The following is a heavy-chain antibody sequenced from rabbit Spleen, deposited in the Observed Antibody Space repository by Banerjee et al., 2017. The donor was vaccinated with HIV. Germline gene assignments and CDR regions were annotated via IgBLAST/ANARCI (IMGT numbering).Heavy chain of an antibody. J-gene: IGHJ4*01. V-gene: IGHV1S45*01. Sequence: QEQLVEYGGDLVQPEGSLTLTCTASGVDFSSSYWICWVRQAPGKGLEWIACIYTGSSGSTYYASWAKGRFTISKTSSTTVTLQMTSLTAADTATYFCARGLAGYSAYGWATFDLWGPGTLVTVS. D-gene: IGHD7-1*01. CDR3: ARGLAGYSAYGWATFDL. CDR2: IYTGSSGST. CDR1: GVDFSSSYW.